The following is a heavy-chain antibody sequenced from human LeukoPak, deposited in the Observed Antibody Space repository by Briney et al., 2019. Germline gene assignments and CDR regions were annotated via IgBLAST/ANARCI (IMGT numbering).Heavy chain of an antibody. CDR2: ISVSGTTM. V-gene: IGHV3-11*01. D-gene: IGHD4-17*01. CDR3: ARVGRLQYGDYVAFDY. J-gene: IGHJ4*02. Sequence: GGSLRLSCATSGFTFTDYYMSWIRQAPGKGLEWVSYISVSGTTMYYADSVKGRFTLSRDNAKNSLYLQMNSLRAEDTAVYYCARVGRLQYGDYVAFDYWGQGALVTVSS. CDR1: GFTFTDYY.